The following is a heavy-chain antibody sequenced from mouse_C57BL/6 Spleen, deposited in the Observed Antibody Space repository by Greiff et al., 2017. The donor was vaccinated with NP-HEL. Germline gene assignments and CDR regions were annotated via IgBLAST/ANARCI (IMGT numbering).Heavy chain of an antibody. CDR1: GFNIKDDY. J-gene: IGHJ1*03. D-gene: IGHD1-1*01. CDR3: TLFYYGSSPPWYFDV. Sequence: RKKSGEEWGRKGVSVKLSCTASGFNIKDDYMHWVKQRPEQGLEWIGWIDPENGDTEYASKFQGKATITADTSSNTAYLQLSSLTSEDTAVYYCTLFYYGSSPPWYFDVWGTGTTVTVSS. V-gene: IGHV14-4*01. CDR2: IDPENGDT.